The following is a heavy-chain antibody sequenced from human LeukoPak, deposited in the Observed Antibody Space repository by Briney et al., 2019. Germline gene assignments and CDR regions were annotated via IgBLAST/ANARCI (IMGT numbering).Heavy chain of an antibody. Sequence: SETLSLTCTASGGSISSYYWSWIRQPPGKGLEWIGYIYYSGSTNYNPSLKSRVTISVDTSENQFSLKLSSVTAADTAVYYCASRQQLVRVYYWGQGTLVTVSS. D-gene: IGHD6-13*01. CDR1: GGSISSYY. CDR2: IYYSGST. CDR3: ASRQQLVRVYY. V-gene: IGHV4-59*12. J-gene: IGHJ4*02.